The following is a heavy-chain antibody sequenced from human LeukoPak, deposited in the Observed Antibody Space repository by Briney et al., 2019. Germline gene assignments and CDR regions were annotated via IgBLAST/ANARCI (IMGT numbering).Heavy chain of an antibody. Sequence: RTGGSLRLSCAASGFAFSRQAMGWVRQAPGKGLDWVSVISDSGDSTYYADSVKGRFTISRDNSKNTLYLQMNSLRAEETAVYYCAKDARRSSGWYFFDHWGQGTLVTVSS. J-gene: IGHJ4*02. CDR2: ISDSGDST. D-gene: IGHD6-19*01. V-gene: IGHV3-23*01. CDR1: GFAFSRQA. CDR3: AKDARRSSGWYFFDH.